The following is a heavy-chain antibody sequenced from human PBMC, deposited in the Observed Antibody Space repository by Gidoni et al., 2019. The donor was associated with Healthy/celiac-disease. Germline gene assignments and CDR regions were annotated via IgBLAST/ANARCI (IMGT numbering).Heavy chain of an antibody. J-gene: IGHJ2*01. CDR1: GGSISSYY. CDR3: ASRRRDGYNRRPGSYWYFDL. V-gene: IGHV4-59*08. D-gene: IGHD5-12*01. CDR2: IYYSGST. Sequence: QVQLQESGPGLVKPSETLSLTCTVSGGSISSYYWSWIRQPPGKGLEWIGYIYYSGSTNYNPSLKSRVTISVDTSKNQFSLKLSSVTAADTAVYYCASRRRDGYNRRPGSYWYFDLWGRGTLVTVSS.